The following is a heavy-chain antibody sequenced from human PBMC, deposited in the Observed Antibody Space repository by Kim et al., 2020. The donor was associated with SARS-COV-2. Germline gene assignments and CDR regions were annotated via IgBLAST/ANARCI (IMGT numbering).Heavy chain of an antibody. CDR3: ATGSYFSAFDI. V-gene: IGHV3-74*01. CDR2: T. Sequence: TTTADSVKGRFTISRDNAKNTLYLQMNRLRAEDTAVYYCATGSYFSAFDIWGQGTMVTVSS. D-gene: IGHD1-26*01. J-gene: IGHJ3*02.